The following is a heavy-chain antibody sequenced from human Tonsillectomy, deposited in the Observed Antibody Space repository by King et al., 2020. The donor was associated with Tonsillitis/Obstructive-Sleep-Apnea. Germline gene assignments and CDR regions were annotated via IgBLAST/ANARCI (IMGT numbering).Heavy chain of an antibody. J-gene: IGHJ5*02. CDR3: ARKDEYHRNNKGTFDP. CDR2: ISYDGLIE. V-gene: IGHV3-30*04. CDR1: GFIFSDYA. D-gene: IGHD1-14*01. Sequence: VQLVESGGGVVQPGKSLRLSCAASGFIFSDYAMHWVRQAPGKGLEWLAIISYDGLIEFYGDSVKGRFTISRDNSLDTLYLQMNSLRPEDTAVYYCARKDEYHRNNKGTFDPWGQGTLVTVSS.